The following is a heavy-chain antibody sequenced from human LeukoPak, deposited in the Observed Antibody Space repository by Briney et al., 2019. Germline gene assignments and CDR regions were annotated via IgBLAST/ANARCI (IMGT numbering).Heavy chain of an antibody. Sequence: GGSLRLSCAASGLTVSTNFMSWVRQAPGRGLEWVSVIHPGGNTYYAGSVKGRFTISRDNLKNTIHLQMNSLRVEDTAVYYCVRGHYAGSAFWGQGTRVTVSS. V-gene: IGHV3-53*01. CDR3: VRGHYAGSAF. CDR1: GLTVSTNF. CDR2: IHPGGNT. D-gene: IGHD2-2*01. J-gene: IGHJ1*01.